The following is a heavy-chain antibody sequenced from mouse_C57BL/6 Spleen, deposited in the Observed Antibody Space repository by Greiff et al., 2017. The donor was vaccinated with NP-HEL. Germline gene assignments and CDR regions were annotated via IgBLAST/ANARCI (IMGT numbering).Heavy chain of an antibody. D-gene: IGHD2-4*01. V-gene: IGHV1-81*01. Sequence: QVQLQQSGAELARPGASVKLSCKASGYTFTSYGISWVKQSTGQGLEWIGEIYPRSGNTYYNEKFKGKATLTADKSSSTAYMELRSLTSEDSAVYFCARGNYYDYDRDWYFEVWGTGTTVTVSS. CDR2: IYPRSGNT. CDR1: GYTFTSYG. J-gene: IGHJ1*03. CDR3: ARGNYYDYDRDWYFEV.